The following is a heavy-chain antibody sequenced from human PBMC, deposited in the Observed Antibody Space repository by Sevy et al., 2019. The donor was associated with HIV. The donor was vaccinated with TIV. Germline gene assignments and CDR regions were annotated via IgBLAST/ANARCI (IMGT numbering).Heavy chain of an antibody. CDR3: ARDRYYDASGYYYYYYGMDV. CDR2: IDSGGST. CDR1: GFPFSNYG. Sequence: GGSLRLSCAASGFPFSNYGMSWVRQAPGKGPEWVSLIDSGGSTYYADSVKGRFTISRDNAKNTLYLQMNPLRAEDTAVYFCARDRYYDASGYYYYYYGMDVWGQGTTVTVSS. D-gene: IGHD3-22*01. J-gene: IGHJ6*02. V-gene: IGHV3-66*01.